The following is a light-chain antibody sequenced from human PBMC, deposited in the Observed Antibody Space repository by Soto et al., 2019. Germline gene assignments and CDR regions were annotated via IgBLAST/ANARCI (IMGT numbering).Light chain of an antibody. Sequence: DIPMTQSPSSLSASVGDRVTIACRASQTVNNFLNWYQQKAGKAPRLLISTSSSLQSGVPSRFSGSGSGIDFTLSINGLQPEDFATYYCQQSYSAPWTFGHGTRVEIK. CDR1: QTVNNF. J-gene: IGKJ1*01. CDR3: QQSYSAPWT. V-gene: IGKV1-39*01. CDR2: TSS.